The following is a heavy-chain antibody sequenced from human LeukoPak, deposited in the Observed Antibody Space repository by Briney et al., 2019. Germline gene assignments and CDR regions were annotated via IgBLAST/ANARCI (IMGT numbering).Heavy chain of an antibody. D-gene: IGHD3-22*01. Sequence: GSLRLSCAASGFTFSSYSMKWVRQAPGKGLEWVSSISSSGSYVYYADSVEGRFIISRDNAKNSLYLQMNSLRAEDTAVYYCARDSRRITMIVLQTPFDYWGQGTLVTVSS. CDR3: ARDSRRITMIVLQTPFDY. V-gene: IGHV3-21*01. J-gene: IGHJ4*02. CDR2: ISSSGSYV. CDR1: GFTFSSYS.